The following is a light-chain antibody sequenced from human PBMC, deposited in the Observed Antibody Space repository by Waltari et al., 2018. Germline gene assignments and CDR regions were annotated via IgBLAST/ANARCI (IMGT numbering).Light chain of an antibody. CDR3: QHYGSSPPVT. Sequence: EIVLTQSPGTLSLSPGARATLSCRVSQSVSSRYLSWYQQKPGQAPRLLIYAASSRATGIPDRFRGSGSGTDFTLTISRLEPGDFAVYYCQHYGSSPPVTFGQGTKLEI. V-gene: IGKV3-20*01. CDR2: AAS. CDR1: QSVSSRY. J-gene: IGKJ2*01.